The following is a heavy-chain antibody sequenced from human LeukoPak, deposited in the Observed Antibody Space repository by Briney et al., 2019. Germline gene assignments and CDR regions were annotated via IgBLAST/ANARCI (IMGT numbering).Heavy chain of an antibody. CDR2: ISSNGGST. J-gene: IGHJ4*02. CDR1: GFTFSSYA. Sequence: PGGTLRLSCSASGFTFSSYAMHWVRQAPGKGLEYVSAISSNGGSTYYADSVKGRFTISRDNSKNTLYLQMSSLRAEDTAVYYCVKGKTTVPMSYFDYWGQGTLVTVSS. CDR3: VKGKTTVPMSYFDY. D-gene: IGHD4-17*01. V-gene: IGHV3-64D*06.